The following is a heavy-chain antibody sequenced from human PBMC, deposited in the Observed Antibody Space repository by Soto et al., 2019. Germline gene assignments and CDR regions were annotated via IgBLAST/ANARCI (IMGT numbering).Heavy chain of an antibody. CDR1: GGSISSYY. CDR3: ARHLGVIPALPNWFDP. J-gene: IGHJ5*02. V-gene: IGHV4-59*08. CDR2: IYYSGST. D-gene: IGHD6-6*01. Sequence: SETLSLTCTVSGGSISSYYWSWIRQPPGKGLEWIGYIYYSGSTNYNPSLKSRVTISVDTSKNQFSLKLSSVTAADTAVYYCARHLGVIPALPNWFDPWGQGTLVTVSS.